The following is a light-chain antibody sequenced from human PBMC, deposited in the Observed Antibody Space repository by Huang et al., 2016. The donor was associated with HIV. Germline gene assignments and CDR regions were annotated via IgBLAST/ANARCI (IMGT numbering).Light chain of an antibody. CDR1: QSVSSY. CDR2: DTS. CDR3: QQRSGWPLT. J-gene: IGKJ4*01. Sequence: EIVLTQSPATLSLSPGERATLSCRASQSVSSYLAWYQQKPGQAPMLLIYDTSNRATGIPARFSGSGSGTDFTLTISSLEPEDFAVYYCQQRSGWPLTFGGGTKVEIK. V-gene: IGKV3-11*01.